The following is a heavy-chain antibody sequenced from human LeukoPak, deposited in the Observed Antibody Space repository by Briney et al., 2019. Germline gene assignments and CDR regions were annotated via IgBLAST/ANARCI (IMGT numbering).Heavy chain of an antibody. D-gene: IGHD1-26*01. CDR2: IKSKTDGGTT. Sequence: PGGSLRLSCAASGFTFSNAWMSWVRQAPGKGLEWVGRIKSKTDGGTTDYAAPVKGRFTISRDDSKNTLYLQMNSLKTEDTAVYYCTTGNRPKYTWELLYYFDYWGQGTLVTVSS. CDR3: TTGNRPKYTWELLYYFDY. V-gene: IGHV3-15*01. J-gene: IGHJ4*02. CDR1: GFTFSNAW.